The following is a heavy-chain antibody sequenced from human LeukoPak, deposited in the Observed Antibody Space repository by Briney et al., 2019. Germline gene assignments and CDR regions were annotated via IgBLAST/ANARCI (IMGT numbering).Heavy chain of an antibody. CDR2: ISSNGGST. Sequence: GGSLRLSCAASGFTFSSYAMHWVRQAPGKGLEYVSAISSNGGSTYYANSVKGRFTISRDNAKNSLYLQMNSLSAEDTAVYYCARDTRRDGYNYLSRIDYWGQGTLVTVSS. D-gene: IGHD5-24*01. J-gene: IGHJ4*02. CDR1: GFTFSSYA. V-gene: IGHV3-64*01. CDR3: ARDTRRDGYNYLSRIDY.